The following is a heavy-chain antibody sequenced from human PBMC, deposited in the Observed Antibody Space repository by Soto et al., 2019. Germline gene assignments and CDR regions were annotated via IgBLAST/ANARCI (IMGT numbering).Heavy chain of an antibody. CDR3: ASSGARYTYGSGSYPYYYGMDV. D-gene: IGHD3-10*01. CDR1: DGSTSSGGYY. V-gene: IGHV4-31*03. J-gene: IGHJ6*02. Sequence: QVQLQESGPGLVKPSQTLSLTCTVSDGSTSSGGYYWSWIRQHPGKGLEWIGYIYYSGSTYYNPSLKSRVTISVDTSKNQFSLKLSSVTAADTAVYYCASSGARYTYGSGSYPYYYGMDVWGQGTTVTVSS. CDR2: IYYSGST.